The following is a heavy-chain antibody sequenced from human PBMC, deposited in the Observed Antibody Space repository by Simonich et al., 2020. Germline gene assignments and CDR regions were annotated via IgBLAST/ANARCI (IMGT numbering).Heavy chain of an antibody. CDR3: AGGVYCSSTSCSTYYYYGMDV. J-gene: IGHJ6*02. V-gene: IGHV3-21*01. CDR2: ISSSSSYI. CDR1: GFTFSSYS. D-gene: IGHD2-2*01. Sequence: EVQLVESGGGLVKPGGSLRLSCAASGFTFSSYSMNWVRQAPGKGLEWVSPISSSSSYIYYADSVKGRFTISRDNAKNSLYLQMNSLRAEDTAVYYCAGGVYCSSTSCSTYYYYGMDVWGQGTTVTVSS.